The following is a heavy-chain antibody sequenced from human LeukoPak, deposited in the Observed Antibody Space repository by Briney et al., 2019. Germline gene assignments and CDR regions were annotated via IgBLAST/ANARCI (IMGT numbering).Heavy chain of an antibody. D-gene: IGHD3-10*01. J-gene: IGHJ4*02. CDR2: IYYSGST. Sequence: SETLSLTCTVSGGSISSYYWSWIRQPPGKGLEWIGYIYYSGSTNYNPSLKSRVTISVDTSKNQFSLKLSSVTAADTAVYYCARDYGSGSYYLNWGQGTLVTVSS. V-gene: IGHV4-59*01. CDR3: ARDYGSGSYYLN. CDR1: GGSISSYY.